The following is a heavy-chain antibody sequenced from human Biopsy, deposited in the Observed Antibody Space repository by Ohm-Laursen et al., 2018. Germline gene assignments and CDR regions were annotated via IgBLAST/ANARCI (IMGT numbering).Heavy chain of an antibody. D-gene: IGHD6-6*01. CDR2: ISETSSHI. Sequence: LSLTCAASGYTVSSYDMTWVRQAPGKGLEWISYISETSSHIYDADSVRGRFTVARDIAKNSLYLQLNSLRVEDTAVYYCARDSSRRAREGGMDVWGQGTTVTVSS. CDR1: GYTVSSYD. V-gene: IGHV3-21*05. CDR3: ARDSSRRAREGGMDV. J-gene: IGHJ6*02.